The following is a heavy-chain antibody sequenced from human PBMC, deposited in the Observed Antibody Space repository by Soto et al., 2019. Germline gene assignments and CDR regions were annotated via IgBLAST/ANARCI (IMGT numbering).Heavy chain of an antibody. CDR2: IHGDGGKI. D-gene: IGHD5-18*01. V-gene: IGHV3-7*01. Sequence: ESGGGLVQPGGSLRLSCAASGFMFSAYWMSWVRQAPGKGLEWVANIHGDGGKIYYVDSVKGRFTISRDNAKRSLYLQMNSLRAEDTAVYYCARDFYGGYTYGPGDYWGQGALVAVSS. CDR1: GFMFSAYW. J-gene: IGHJ4*02. CDR3: ARDFYGGYTYGPGDY.